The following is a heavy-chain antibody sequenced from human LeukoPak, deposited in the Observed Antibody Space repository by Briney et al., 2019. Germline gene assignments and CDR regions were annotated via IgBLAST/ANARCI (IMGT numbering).Heavy chain of an antibody. CDR1: GFTFSSYS. Sequence: GGCLRLSCAASGFTFSSYSMNWGRQAPGKGLEWVSSISSSSSDIYYADSVKGRFTISRDNPKNSLSLQMNRLRAEDTAVYYCARVKESVSGGDHVDYWGQGTLVTVSS. CDR3: ARVKESVSGGDHVDY. J-gene: IGHJ4*02. CDR2: ISSSSSDI. D-gene: IGHD2-21*02. V-gene: IGHV3-21*01.